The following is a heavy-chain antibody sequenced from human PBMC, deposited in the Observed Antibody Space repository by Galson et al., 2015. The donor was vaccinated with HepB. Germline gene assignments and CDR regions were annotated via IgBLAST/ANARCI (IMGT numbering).Heavy chain of an antibody. D-gene: IGHD2-8*01. J-gene: IGHJ6*02. Sequence: SLRLSCAATGFTFSSYGMHWVRHAPGKGLEWVAVIWYDGSNEYYADSVKGRFTISRDNSKDTLYLQMNSLRVEDTAVYYCARDCTNGVCSEYYYYYGMDVWGQGTTVTVSS. CDR1: GFTFSSYG. V-gene: IGHV3-33*01. CDR3: ARDCTNGVCSEYYYYYGMDV. CDR2: IWYDGSNE.